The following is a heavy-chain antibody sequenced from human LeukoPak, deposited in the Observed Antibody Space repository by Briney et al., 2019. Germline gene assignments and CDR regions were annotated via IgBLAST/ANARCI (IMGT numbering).Heavy chain of an antibody. Sequence: PSETLSLTCTVSDGSISDYHWSWIRQPPGKGLEWIGYMHYTGSTNYNPSLKSRVSISVDTSKRQFSLKLRPVTAADTAVYYCARHLYCGGDSYSGRNHYYGLDVWGQGTTVTVSS. D-gene: IGHD2-21*02. CDR2: MHYTGST. CDR3: ARHLYCGGDSYSGRNHYYGLDV. V-gene: IGHV4-59*08. CDR1: DGSISDYH. J-gene: IGHJ6*02.